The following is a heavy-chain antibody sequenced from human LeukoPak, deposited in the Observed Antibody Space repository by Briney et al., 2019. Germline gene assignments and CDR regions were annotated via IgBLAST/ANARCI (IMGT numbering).Heavy chain of an antibody. V-gene: IGHV3-74*01. CDR3: ARDGAWPGPACDY. Sequence: GGSLRLSCAASGFTFSSYWMQWVRQVPGRGLVWVSRISSDGSITRYADSVKGRFTISRDNAKNTLYLQMSSLRAEDTAVYYCARDGAWPGPACDYWGQGTLVTVSS. CDR1: GFTFSSYW. J-gene: IGHJ4*02. D-gene: IGHD3-16*01. CDR2: ISSDGSIT.